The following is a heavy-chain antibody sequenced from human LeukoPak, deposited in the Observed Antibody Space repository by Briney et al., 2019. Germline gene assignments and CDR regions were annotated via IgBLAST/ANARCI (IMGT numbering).Heavy chain of an antibody. J-gene: IGHJ4*02. CDR2: IYYRVTS. D-gene: IGHD3-10*01. V-gene: IGHV4-59*01. CDR1: GDSINTYY. CDR3: ARAVGGDGSGSL. Sequence: SETLSLTCTVSGDSINTYYWSWIRQPPGKGLEWIGYIYYRVTSDYNPSLKSRVTMSVDMSTSQISLKLSSVTAADTAVYYCARAVGGDGSGSLWGPGTLVTVSS.